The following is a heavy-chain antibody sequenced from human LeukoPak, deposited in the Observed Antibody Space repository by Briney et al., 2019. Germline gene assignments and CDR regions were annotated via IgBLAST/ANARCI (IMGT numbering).Heavy chain of an antibody. V-gene: IGHV3-7*01. CDR2: IKQDGSEK. D-gene: IGHD2-15*01. CDR3: ARNVVVVAATLNYYYYYMDV. J-gene: IGHJ6*03. CDR1: GFTFSSYG. Sequence: PGGSLRLSCAASGFTFSSYGMHWVRQAPGKGLEWVANIKQDGSEKYYVDSVKGRFTISRDNAKNSLYLQMNSLRAEDTAVYYCARNVVVVAATLNYYYYYMDVWGKGTTVTVSS.